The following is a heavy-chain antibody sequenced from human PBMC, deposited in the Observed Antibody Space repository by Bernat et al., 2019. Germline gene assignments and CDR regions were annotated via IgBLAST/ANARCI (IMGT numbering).Heavy chain of an antibody. V-gene: IGHV4-34*01. CDR3: ARGRPNFYDYYYLDV. D-gene: IGHD3-10*01. J-gene: IGHJ6*03. CDR1: GGSFSGYY. Sequence: QVQLQQWGAGLLKPSETLSLNCAVSGGSFSGYYWSWIRQSPGKGLEWIGEVNQSGSTNYNPSLKRRVTISVDMSKNQFSLRLGSVTAADTAVYYCARGRPNFYDYYYLDVWGRGTTVTVSS. CDR2: VNQSGST.